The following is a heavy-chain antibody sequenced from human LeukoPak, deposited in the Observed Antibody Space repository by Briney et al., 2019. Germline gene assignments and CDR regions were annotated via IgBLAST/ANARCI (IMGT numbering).Heavy chain of an antibody. CDR3: VRVSSNYVFDK. CDR2: TMNKVNSYTT. CDR1: GFTFSDHY. V-gene: IGHV3-72*01. J-gene: IGHJ4*02. Sequence: GGSLRLSCTVSGFTFSDHYMDWVRQAPGKGLEWVGRTMNKVNSYTTEYAASVKGRFTISKDDSKNSLYLQMSSLKTEDTAIYYCVRVSSNYVFDKWGQGTLVTVSS. D-gene: IGHD4-11*01.